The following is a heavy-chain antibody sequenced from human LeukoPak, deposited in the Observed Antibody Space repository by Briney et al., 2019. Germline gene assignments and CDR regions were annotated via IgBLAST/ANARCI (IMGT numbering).Heavy chain of an antibody. CDR2: ISSSGSTI. Sequence: GGSPRLSCAASGFTFSSYEMNWVRQAPGKGLEWVSYISSSGSTIYYADSVKGRFTISRDNAKNSLYLQMNSLRAEDTAVYYCARDSTIFGVVPDGMDVWGQGTTVTVSS. V-gene: IGHV3-48*03. J-gene: IGHJ6*02. CDR1: GFTFSSYE. CDR3: ARDSTIFGVVPDGMDV. D-gene: IGHD3-3*01.